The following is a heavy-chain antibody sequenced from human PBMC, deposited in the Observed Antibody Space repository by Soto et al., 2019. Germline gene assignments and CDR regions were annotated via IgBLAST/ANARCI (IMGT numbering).Heavy chain of an antibody. V-gene: IGHV1-69*01. CDR2: TIPIFGTA. J-gene: IGHJ4*02. CDR3: ARETGWGSSSWYYFDY. CDR1: GGTFSSYA. Sequence: QVQLVQSGAEVKKPGSSVKVSCKASGGTFSSYAISWVRQAPGQGLEWMGGTIPIFGTANYAQKFQGRVTITADESTSTAYMELSSLRSEDTAVYYCARETGWGSSSWYYFDYWGQGTLVTVSS. D-gene: IGHD6-13*01.